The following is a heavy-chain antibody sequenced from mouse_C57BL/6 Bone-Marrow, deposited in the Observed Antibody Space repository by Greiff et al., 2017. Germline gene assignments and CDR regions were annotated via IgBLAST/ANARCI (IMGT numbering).Heavy chain of an antibody. Sequence: QVQLQQPGAELVRPGTSVKLSCKASGYTFTSYWMHWVKQRPGQGLEWIGVIDPSDSYTNYNQKFKGQATLTVATSSSTAYMQLSSLTSENSAVYDYARSNYYGSSYWYFDVWGTGTTVTVSS. V-gene: IGHV1-59*01. D-gene: IGHD1-1*01. CDR1: GYTFTSYW. J-gene: IGHJ1*03. CDR3: ARSNYYGSSYWYFDV. CDR2: IDPSDSYT.